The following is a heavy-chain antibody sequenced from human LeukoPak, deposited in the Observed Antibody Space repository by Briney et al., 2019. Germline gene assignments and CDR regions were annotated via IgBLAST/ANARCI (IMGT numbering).Heavy chain of an antibody. J-gene: IGHJ4*02. Sequence: GGSLRLSCAASGFTVSSNYMSWVRQAPGKGLAWVSVIYSGGSTYYADSVKGRFTISRDNSKNTLYLQMNSLRAEDTAVYYCARGATYLNYYDSSGYYLNYFDYWGQGTLVTVSS. V-gene: IGHV3-66*01. CDR2: IYSGGST. D-gene: IGHD3-22*01. CDR1: GFTVSSNY. CDR3: ARGATYLNYYDSSGYYLNYFDY.